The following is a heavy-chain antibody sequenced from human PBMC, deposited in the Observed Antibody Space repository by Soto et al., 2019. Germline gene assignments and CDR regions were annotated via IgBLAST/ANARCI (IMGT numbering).Heavy chain of an antibody. D-gene: IGHD3-10*01. CDR2: IIPFANIA. CDR1: GGSFNSYT. J-gene: IGHJ4*01. Sequence: QVQLVQSGAEVKKPGSSVRVSCKASGGSFNSYTFNWVRQVPGQGLEWMGRIIPFANIANYAQAFEDRVTISADSSATTVYRELRSLTSDDTAVYYCARDKAVMNAAINMAYWGQGTLVAVSS. CDR3: ARDKAVMNAAINMAY. V-gene: IGHV1-69*08.